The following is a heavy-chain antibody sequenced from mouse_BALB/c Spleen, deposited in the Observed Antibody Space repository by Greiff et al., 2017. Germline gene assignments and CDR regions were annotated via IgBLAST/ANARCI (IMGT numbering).Heavy chain of an antibody. Sequence: VQLQQSGAELVRPGTSVKVSCKASGYAFTNYLIEWVKQRPGQGLEWIGVINPGSGGTNYNEKFKGKATLTADKSSSTAYMQLSSLTSDDSAVYFCAREAYYGNLFAYWGQGTLVTVSA. J-gene: IGHJ3*01. V-gene: IGHV1-54*01. CDR1: GYAFTNYL. D-gene: IGHD2-10*01. CDR2: INPGSGGT. CDR3: AREAYYGNLFAY.